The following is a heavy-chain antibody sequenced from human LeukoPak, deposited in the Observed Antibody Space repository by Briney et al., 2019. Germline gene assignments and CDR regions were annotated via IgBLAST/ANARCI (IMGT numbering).Heavy chain of an antibody. J-gene: IGHJ2*01. Sequence: PGGSLRLSCAASGFTFSSYDMSWVRQAPGKGLEWVSASGGDGGSTYADSVKGRFTISRDNSKSTLYLQMNSLRAEDTATYYCAKALNYWYFDLWGRGNLVTVSS. CDR2: SGGDGGST. CDR3: AKALNYWYFDL. CDR1: GFTFSSYD. V-gene: IGHV3-23*01.